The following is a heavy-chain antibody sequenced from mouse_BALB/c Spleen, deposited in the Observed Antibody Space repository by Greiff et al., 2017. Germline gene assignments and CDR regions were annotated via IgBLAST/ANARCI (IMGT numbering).Heavy chain of an antibody. V-gene: IGHV7-3*02. D-gene: IGHD2-4*01. Sequence: EVQLVESGGGLVQPGGSLRLSCATSGFTFTDYYMSWVRQPPGKALEWLGFIRNKANGYTTEYSASVKGRFTISRDNSQSILYLQMNTLRAEDSATYYCARDYDYDNAMDYWGQGTSVTVSS. CDR1: GFTFTDYY. J-gene: IGHJ4*01. CDR3: ARDYDYDNAMDY. CDR2: IRNKANGYTT.